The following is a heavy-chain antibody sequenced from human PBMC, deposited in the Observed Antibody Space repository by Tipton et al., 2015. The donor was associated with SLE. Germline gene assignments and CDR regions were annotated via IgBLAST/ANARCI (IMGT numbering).Heavy chain of an antibody. D-gene: IGHD3-22*01. J-gene: IGHJ4*02. Sequence: TLSLTCTVSGDSISNSDYYWGWVRLPPGKGLEWIGSIYSSGSTYYSPSLKSRVTISVDTSKNQVFLDLTSVTAADTAMYYCARMAYYFDSRGYSYYFDYWGQGSLVTVSS. CDR2: IYSSGST. V-gene: IGHV4-39*07. CDR1: GDSISNSDYY. CDR3: ARMAYYFDSRGYSYYFDY.